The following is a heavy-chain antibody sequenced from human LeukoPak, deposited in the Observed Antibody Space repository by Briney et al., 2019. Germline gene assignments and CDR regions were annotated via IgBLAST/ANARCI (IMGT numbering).Heavy chain of an antibody. CDR3: ARHGATMIVVEN. Sequence: SETLSLTCSVSDDSITSSDHFWGWIRQPPGKGLEWIGSVYYSGNTYSNPSLSSRVSISVDTSKNQFSLKLASVTAADTAVYFCARHGATMIVVENWGQGTLVTVSS. CDR1: DDSITSSDHF. CDR2: VYYSGNT. V-gene: IGHV4-39*01. D-gene: IGHD3-22*01. J-gene: IGHJ4*02.